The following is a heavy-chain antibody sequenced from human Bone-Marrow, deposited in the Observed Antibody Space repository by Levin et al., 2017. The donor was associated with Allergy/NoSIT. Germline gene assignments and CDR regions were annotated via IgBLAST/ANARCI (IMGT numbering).Heavy chain of an antibody. CDR3: ARGPEATYAGMDV. V-gene: IGHV3-53*01. CDR1: GFSVANSF. J-gene: IGHJ6*02. Sequence: SCAGFGFSVANSFMSWVRQAPGKGLEWVSLSYSGGDTEYADSVKGRFTISRDNSRNTVHLEMNSLRAEDTAIYYCARGPEATYAGMDVWGQGTTVTGS. CDR2: SYSGGDT. D-gene: IGHD3-16*01.